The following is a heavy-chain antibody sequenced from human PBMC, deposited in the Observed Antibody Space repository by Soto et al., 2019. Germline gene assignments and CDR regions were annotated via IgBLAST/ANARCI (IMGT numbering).Heavy chain of an antibody. V-gene: IGHV3-23*01. CDR3: AKDRSPGGSGSYYNPFDY. Sequence: SLRLPCAASGFTFSSYAMSWVRQAPGKGLEWVSAISGSGGSTYYADSVKGRFTISRDNSKNTLYLQMNSLRAEDTAVYYCAKDRSPGGSGSYYNPFDYWGQGTLVTAPQ. CDR1: GFTFSSYA. J-gene: IGHJ4*02. CDR2: ISGSGGST. D-gene: IGHD3-10*01.